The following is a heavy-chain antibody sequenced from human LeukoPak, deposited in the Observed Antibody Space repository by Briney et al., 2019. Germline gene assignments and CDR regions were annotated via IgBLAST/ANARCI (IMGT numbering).Heavy chain of an antibody. J-gene: IGHJ4*02. CDR3: ARDYKYAFDN. D-gene: IGHD5-24*01. V-gene: IGHV3-48*01. Sequence: GGSLRLSCAASGFRFSDYSMNWVRQAPGKGLEWISYIGISSGSTNYADSVKGRFTISGDRAKNSLYLQMNSLRVEDTAVYYCARDYKYAFDNWGQGTLVTVSS. CDR1: GFRFSDYS. CDR2: IGISSGST.